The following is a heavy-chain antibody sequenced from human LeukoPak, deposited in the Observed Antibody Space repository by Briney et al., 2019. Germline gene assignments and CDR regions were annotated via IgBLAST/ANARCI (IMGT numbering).Heavy chain of an antibody. Sequence: SVKVSCKASGCTFSSYAISWVRQAPGQGLEWMGGIIPIFGTANYAQKFQGRVTITTDESTSTAYMELSSLRSEDTAVYYCASRPGSIAARPVSYYYYYMDVWGKGTTVTVSS. J-gene: IGHJ6*03. CDR3: ASRPGSIAARPVSYYYYYMDV. CDR1: GCTFSSYA. V-gene: IGHV1-69*05. D-gene: IGHD6-6*01. CDR2: IIPIFGTA.